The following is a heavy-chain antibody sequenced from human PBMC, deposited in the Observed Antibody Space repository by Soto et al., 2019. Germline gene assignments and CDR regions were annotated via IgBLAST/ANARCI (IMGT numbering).Heavy chain of an antibody. Sequence: PSSTXSLTGTFAVWSSISYYCSLMRHPPGKGLECIGYIYYSGSTNYNPSLKSRVTISVDTSKNQFSLKLSSVTAADTAVYYCATAKSYYATSDDLEYCGQRTLV. CDR3: ATAKSYYATSDDLEY. D-gene: IGHD3-22*01. V-gene: IGHV4-59*01. J-gene: IGHJ4*02. CDR1: VWSSISYY. CDR2: IYYSGST.